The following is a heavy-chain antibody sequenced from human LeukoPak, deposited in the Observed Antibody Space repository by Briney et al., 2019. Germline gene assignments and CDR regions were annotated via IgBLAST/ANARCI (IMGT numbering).Heavy chain of an antibody. Sequence: ASVKVSCKASGYTFTSYYMHWVRQAPGQGLEWMGIINPSGGSTSYAQKFQGRVTMTRDMSTSTVYMELSSLRSEDTAVYYCARDTSGGLRRHYNWFDPWGQGTLVTVPS. D-gene: IGHD3-10*01. CDR3: ARDTSGGLRRHYNWFDP. CDR1: GYTFTSYY. CDR2: INPSGGST. J-gene: IGHJ5*02. V-gene: IGHV1-46*01.